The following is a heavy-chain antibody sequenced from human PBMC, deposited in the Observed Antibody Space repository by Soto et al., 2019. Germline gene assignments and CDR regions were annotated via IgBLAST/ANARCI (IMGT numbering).Heavy chain of an antibody. V-gene: IGHV3-33*01. CDR2: TWNDGTNK. J-gene: IGHJ4*02. Sequence: QVHLVESGAGMVQPGRSLRLSCAASGFTFSSYGMHWVRQAPGKGLEWVALTWNDGTNKYYADSVKGRFTISRDNSKNTLYLQMNSLRVEDTAVYYCARDLDLYGDSCFDYWGQGTLVTVSS. CDR3: ARDLDLYGDSCFDY. D-gene: IGHD4-17*01. CDR1: GFTFSSYG.